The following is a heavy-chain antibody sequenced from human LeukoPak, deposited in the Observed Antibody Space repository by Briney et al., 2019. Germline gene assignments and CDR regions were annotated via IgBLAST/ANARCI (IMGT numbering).Heavy chain of an antibody. V-gene: IGHV4-4*07. CDR3: ALLYDYVWGSYLDY. Sequence: SETLSLTCTVSGGSISSYYWSWIRQPAGKGLEWIVRIYTSGSTNYTPSLKSRVTMSVDTSKNQFSLKLSSVAAADTAVYYCALLYDYVWGSYLDYWGQGTLVTVSS. CDR2: IYTSGST. D-gene: IGHD3-16*02. CDR1: GGSISSYY. J-gene: IGHJ4*02.